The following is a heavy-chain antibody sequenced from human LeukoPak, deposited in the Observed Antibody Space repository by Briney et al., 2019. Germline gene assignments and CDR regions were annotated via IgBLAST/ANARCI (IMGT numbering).Heavy chain of an antibody. Sequence: SVKVSCKASGGTFSNFAISWVRQAPGQGLEWMGGIIPIFGTTNYAQKFQGRVTITADESTSTAYMELSSLRSEDTAVYYCARDAAVSYFDYWGQGALVTVSS. CDR2: IIPIFGTT. V-gene: IGHV1-69*13. J-gene: IGHJ4*02. CDR3: ARDAAVSYFDY. D-gene: IGHD3-10*01. CDR1: GGTFSNFA.